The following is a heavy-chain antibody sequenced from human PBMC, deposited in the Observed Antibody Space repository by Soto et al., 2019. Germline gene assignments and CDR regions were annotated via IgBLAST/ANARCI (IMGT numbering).Heavy chain of an antibody. V-gene: IGHV3-72*01. CDR3: VRDLGSSDLDP. D-gene: IGHD6-13*01. CDR2: IRNKANRYTT. CDR1: GFTFSDHY. Sequence: GGSLRLSCAASGFTFSDHYMDWVRQAPGKGLEWVGLIRNKANRYTTEYAASVRGRFTISRDDSENTQYLQMFGLTIEDTAMYYCVRDLGSSDLDPWGQGTLVTVSS. J-gene: IGHJ5*02.